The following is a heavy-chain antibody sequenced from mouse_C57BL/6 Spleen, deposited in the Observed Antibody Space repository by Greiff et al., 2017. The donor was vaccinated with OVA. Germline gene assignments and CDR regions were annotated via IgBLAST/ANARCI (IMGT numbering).Heavy chain of an antibody. Sequence: VQLQQPGAELVMPGASVKLSCKASGYTFTSYWMHWVKQRPGQGLEWIGEIDPSDSYTNYNQKFKGKSTLTVDKSSSTAYMQLSSLTSEDSAVYYCARNYGSSYGDAMDYWGQGTSVTVSS. CDR2: IDPSDSYT. CDR3: ARNYGSSYGDAMDY. CDR1: GYTFTSYW. D-gene: IGHD1-1*01. J-gene: IGHJ4*01. V-gene: IGHV1-69*01.